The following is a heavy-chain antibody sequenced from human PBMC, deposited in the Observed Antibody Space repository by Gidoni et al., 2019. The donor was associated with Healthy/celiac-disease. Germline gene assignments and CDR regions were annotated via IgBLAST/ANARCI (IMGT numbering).Heavy chain of an antibody. J-gene: IGHJ4*02. CDR2: ISYDGSNK. Sequence: QVQLVESGGGVVQPGRSLRLSCAASGCTFSSYGMHWVRQAPGKGLEWVAVISYDGSNKYYADSVKGRFTISRDNSKNTLYLQMNSLRAEDTAVYYCAKLLSAGGYYFDYWGQGTLVTVSS. V-gene: IGHV3-30*18. CDR3: AKLLSAGGYYFDY. D-gene: IGHD6-25*01. CDR1: GCTFSSYG.